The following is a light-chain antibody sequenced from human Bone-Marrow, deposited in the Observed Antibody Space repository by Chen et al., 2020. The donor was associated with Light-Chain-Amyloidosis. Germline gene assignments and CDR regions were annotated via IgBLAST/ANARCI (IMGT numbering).Light chain of an antibody. J-gene: IGLJ3*02. CDR2: SND. CDR1: SSNIGSNT. CDR3: ATWDDSLKV. V-gene: IGLV1-44*01. Sequence: SVLTQPPSASGPPGQRVTISCSGSSSNIGSNTVNWYQQLPGTAPKLLMFSNDQRPSGVPDRFSGSKSGTSASLAISGLQSEDEAEYYCATWDDSLKVIGGGTKLTVL.